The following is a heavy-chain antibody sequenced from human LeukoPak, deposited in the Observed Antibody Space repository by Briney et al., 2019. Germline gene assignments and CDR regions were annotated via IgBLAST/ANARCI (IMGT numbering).Heavy chain of an antibody. CDR3: ARHSYGKTLDY. D-gene: IGHD5-18*01. Sequence: GGSLRLPCTASEFPFVDYAMSWVRQAPGKGLEWVAVISYDGSNKYYADSVKGRFTISRDNSKNTLYLQMNSLRAEDTAVYYCARHSYGKTLDYWGQGTLVTVSS. CDR2: ISYDGSNK. CDR1: EFPFVDYA. V-gene: IGHV3-30*04. J-gene: IGHJ4*02.